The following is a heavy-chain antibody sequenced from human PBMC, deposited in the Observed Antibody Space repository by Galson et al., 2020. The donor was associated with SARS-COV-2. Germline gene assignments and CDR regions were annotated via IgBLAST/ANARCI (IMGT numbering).Heavy chain of an antibody. Sequence: SETLSLTCAVSGGSISSDNWWSWVRQPPGKGLEWIGDIYHSGTTNYNPSLKSRVTISVDKSKNQFSLNLKSVTAADTAVYFCSRPKTGAQFXXXGQGXXXTVS. CDR2: IYHSGTT. CDR3: SRPKTGAQFXX. CDR1: GGSISSDNW. J-gene: IGHJ4*02. D-gene: IGHD7-27*01. V-gene: IGHV4-4*02.